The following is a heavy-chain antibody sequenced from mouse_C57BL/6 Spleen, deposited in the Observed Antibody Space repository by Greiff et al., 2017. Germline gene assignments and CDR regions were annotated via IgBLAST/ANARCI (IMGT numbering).Heavy chain of an antibody. Sequence: QVQLQQSGTELVKPGASVKLSCKASGYTFTSYWMHWVKQRPGQGLEWIGNINPSNGGTNYNEKFKSKATLTVDKSSSTAYMQLSSLTSEDSAVYYCARFSSFITTVVDAMDYWGQGTSVTVSS. V-gene: IGHV1-53*01. J-gene: IGHJ4*01. CDR2: INPSNGGT. CDR3: ARFSSFITTVVDAMDY. D-gene: IGHD1-1*01. CDR1: GYTFTSYW.